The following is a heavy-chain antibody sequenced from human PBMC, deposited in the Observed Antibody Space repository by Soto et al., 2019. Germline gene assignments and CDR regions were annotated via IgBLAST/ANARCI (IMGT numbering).Heavy chain of an antibody. V-gene: IGHV6-1*01. CDR1: GDSVSSNSAA. D-gene: IGHD3-10*01. J-gene: IGHJ6*02. CDR3: ARDYYGSGSYYKADYYYGMDV. Sequence: SQTLSLTCAISGDSVSSNSAAWNWIRQSPSRGLEWLGRTYYRSKWYNDYAVSVKSRITINPDTSKNQFSLQLNSVTPEDTAVYYCARDYYGSGSYYKADYYYGMDVWGQGTTVTSP. CDR2: TYYRSKWYN.